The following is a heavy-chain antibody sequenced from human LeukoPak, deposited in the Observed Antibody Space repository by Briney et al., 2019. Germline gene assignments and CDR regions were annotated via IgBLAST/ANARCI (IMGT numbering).Heavy chain of an antibody. CDR2: IRYDGSNK. V-gene: IGHV3-30*02. CDR3: AKGVVYYYDSSGSTHFDY. Sequence: GGSLALSCAVSGFTFSSYGMHWVRQAPGKGLEWVAFIRYDGSNKYYADSVKGRFTISRHNSKNTLYLQMNSLRAEDTAVYYCAKGVVYYYDSSGSTHFDYWGQGTLVTVSS. CDR1: GFTFSSYG. J-gene: IGHJ4*02. D-gene: IGHD3-22*01.